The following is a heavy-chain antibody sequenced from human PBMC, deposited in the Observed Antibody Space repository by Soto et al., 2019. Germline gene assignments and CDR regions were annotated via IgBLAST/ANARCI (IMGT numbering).Heavy chain of an antibody. J-gene: IGHJ4*02. CDR1: GFTFSSYA. V-gene: IGHV3-23*01. Sequence: GGSLRLSCAASGFTFSSYAMIWIRQVPGKGLEWVSGLYGSGGGIHYADSVKGRFTISRDDSAYSVYLQMNDLRVEDSAVYYCAKDAVSLDGVWLAHDWGQGTVVTVSS. CDR3: AKDAVSLDGVWLAHD. D-gene: IGHD5-12*01. CDR2: LYGSGGGI.